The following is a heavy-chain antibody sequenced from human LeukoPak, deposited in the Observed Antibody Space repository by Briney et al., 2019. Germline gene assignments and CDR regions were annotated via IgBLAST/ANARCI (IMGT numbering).Heavy chain of an antibody. CDR1: GGSFSGYY. CDR3: ARSYYGSGSPTHFDY. D-gene: IGHD3-10*01. V-gene: IGHV4-34*01. J-gene: IGHJ4*02. Sequence: PSETPSLTCAVYGGSFSGYYWSWIRQPPGKGLEWIGEINHSGSTNYNPSLKSRVTISVDTSKNQFSLKLSSVTAADTAVYYCARSYYGSGSPTHFDYWGQGTLVTVSS. CDR2: INHSGST.